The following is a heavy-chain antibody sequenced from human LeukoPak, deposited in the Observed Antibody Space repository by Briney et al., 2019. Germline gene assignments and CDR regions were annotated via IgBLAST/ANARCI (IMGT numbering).Heavy chain of an antibody. Sequence: ASATVSCKASGYTFTGYYMHWVRQAPGQGLEWMGWINPNSGGTNYAQKFQGRVTMTRDTSISTAYMELSRLRSDDTAVYYCARFIAALNAFDIWGQGTMVTVSS. V-gene: IGHV1-2*02. CDR1: GYTFTGYY. D-gene: IGHD6-13*01. J-gene: IGHJ3*02. CDR3: ARFIAALNAFDI. CDR2: INPNSGGT.